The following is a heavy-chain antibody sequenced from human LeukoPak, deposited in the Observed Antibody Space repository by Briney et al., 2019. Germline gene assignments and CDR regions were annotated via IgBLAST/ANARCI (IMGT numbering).Heavy chain of an antibody. CDR1: GGSFSGYY. Sequence: SETLSLTCAVYGGSFSGYYWSWIRQPPGKGLEWIGEINHSGSTNYNPSLKSRVTILVDTSKNQFSLKLSSVTAADTAVYYCARGRDKLGYCSSTSCYRQYNWFDPWGQGTLVTVSS. D-gene: IGHD2-2*02. CDR3: ARGRDKLGYCSSTSCYRQYNWFDP. V-gene: IGHV4-34*01. CDR2: INHSGST. J-gene: IGHJ5*02.